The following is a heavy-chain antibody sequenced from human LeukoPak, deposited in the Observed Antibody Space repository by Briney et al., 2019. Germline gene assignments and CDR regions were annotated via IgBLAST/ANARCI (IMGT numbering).Heavy chain of an antibody. CDR2: IKWDGSEK. CDR3: TRNTGAD. V-gene: IGHV3-7*01. CDR1: GFTFSNYW. J-gene: IGHJ4*02. Sequence: PGGSLRLSCTASGFTFSNYWMRWVRQAPGKGLEWVANIKWDGSEKYYVDSVKGRFTISRDNAKNSLYLQMSSLRAEDTAVYYCTRNTGADWGQGTLVTVSS. D-gene: IGHD1-14*01.